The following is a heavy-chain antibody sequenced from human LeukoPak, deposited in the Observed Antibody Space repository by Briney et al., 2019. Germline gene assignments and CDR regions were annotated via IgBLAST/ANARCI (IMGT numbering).Heavy chain of an antibody. D-gene: IGHD3-22*01. CDR2: IWYDGSNK. CDR3: AREGVGYYDSSGYYTETVYFDY. CDR1: GFTFSSYG. Sequence: PGGSLRLSCAASGFTFSSYGMHWVRQAPGKGLEWVAVIWYDGSNKYYADSVKGRFTISRDNSKNTLYLQMNSLRAEDTAVYYCAREGVGYYDSSGYYTETVYFDYWGQGTLVTVSS. V-gene: IGHV3-33*01. J-gene: IGHJ4*02.